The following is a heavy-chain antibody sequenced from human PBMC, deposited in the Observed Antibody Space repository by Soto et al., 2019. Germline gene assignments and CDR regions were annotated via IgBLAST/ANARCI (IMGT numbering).Heavy chain of an antibody. CDR3: AREGYDILTGYYRTYYYYGMDV. Sequence: GESLKISCKGSGYSFTSYWIGWVRQMPGKGLEWMGIIYPGDSDTRYSPSFQGQVTISADKSISTAYLQWSSLKASDTAMYYCAREGYDILTGYYRTYYYYGMDVWGQGTTVTVSS. CDR2: IYPGDSDT. D-gene: IGHD3-9*01. CDR1: GYSFTSYW. V-gene: IGHV5-51*01. J-gene: IGHJ6*02.